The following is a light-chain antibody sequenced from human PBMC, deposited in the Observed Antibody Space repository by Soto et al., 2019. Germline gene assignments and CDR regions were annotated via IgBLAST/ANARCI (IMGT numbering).Light chain of an antibody. Sequence: IQMTQSPSSLSASVGDRVTITCQASQDISKNLNWYQQKPGKAPKLLIYDASSLQTGVRSRVSGSGSATNFTCTIGSLQPEDVATYYCQQYDNLLPITFGQGTRLEIK. V-gene: IGKV1-33*01. J-gene: IGKJ5*01. CDR2: DAS. CDR3: QQYDNLLPIT. CDR1: QDISKN.